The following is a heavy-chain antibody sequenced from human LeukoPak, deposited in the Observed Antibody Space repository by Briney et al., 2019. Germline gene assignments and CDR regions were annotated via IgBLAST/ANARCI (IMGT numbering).Heavy chain of an antibody. D-gene: IGHD3-10*01. CDR1: GYTFTSYG. Sequence: ASVKVSCKASGYTFTSYGISWVRQAPGQGLEWMGWIGAYNGNTNYAQKLQGRVTMTTDTSTSTAYMELRSLRSDDTAVYYCARDSDYYGSGSHESWFDPWGQGTLVTVSS. V-gene: IGHV1-18*04. CDR2: IGAYNGNT. CDR3: ARDSDYYGSGSHESWFDP. J-gene: IGHJ5*02.